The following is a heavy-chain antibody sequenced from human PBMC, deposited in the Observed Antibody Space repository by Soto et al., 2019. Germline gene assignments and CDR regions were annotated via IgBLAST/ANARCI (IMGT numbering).Heavy chain of an antibody. V-gene: IGHV3-21*01. CDR3: ATGTTGTTRAFDI. Sequence: GGSLRLSCAASGFTFSSYSMNWVRQAPGKGLEWVSSISSSSSYIYYADSVKGRFTISRDNAKNSLYLQMNSLRAEDTAVYYCATGTTGTTRAFDIWGQGTMVTVSS. D-gene: IGHD1-1*01. CDR2: ISSSSSYI. CDR1: GFTFSSYS. J-gene: IGHJ3*02.